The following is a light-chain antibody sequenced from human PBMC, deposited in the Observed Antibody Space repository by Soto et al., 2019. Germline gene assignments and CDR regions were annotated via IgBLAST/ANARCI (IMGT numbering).Light chain of an antibody. CDR1: SSNLGALYD. Sequence: QSVLTQPPSVSGAPGQTVIISCRGSSSNLGALYDVNWFRQLPGTVPRLLIYGNNNRPSGVPDRFSGSKSGTSASLAITGLQAEDEADYYCQSYDSSLSGYVFGTGTKVTVL. CDR2: GNN. CDR3: QSYDSSLSGYV. V-gene: IGLV1-40*01. J-gene: IGLJ1*01.